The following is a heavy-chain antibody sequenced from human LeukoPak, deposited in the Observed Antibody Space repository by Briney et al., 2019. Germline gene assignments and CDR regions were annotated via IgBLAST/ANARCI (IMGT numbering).Heavy chain of an antibody. D-gene: IGHD6-13*01. J-gene: IGHJ3*02. V-gene: IGHV1-69*13. CDR2: IIPIFGTA. Sequence: SVKVSCKASGGTFSSYAISWVRQAPGQGLEWMGGIIPIFGTANYAQKFQGRVTITADESTSTAYMELSSLRSEDTAVYYCASFEQQLDAFDIWGQGTMVTVSS. CDR1: GGTFSSYA. CDR3: ASFEQQLDAFDI.